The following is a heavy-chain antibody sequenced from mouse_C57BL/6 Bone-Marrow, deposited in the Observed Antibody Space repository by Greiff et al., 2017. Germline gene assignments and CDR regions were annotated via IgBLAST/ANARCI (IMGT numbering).Heavy chain of an antibody. Sequence: VKLVESGPGLVQPSQSLSITCTVSGFSLTSYGVHWVRQSPGKGLEWLGVIWRGGSTDYNAAFMSRLSITKDNSKSQVFFKMNSLQADDTAIYYCAIWGIYDGYFFDYWGQGTTLTVSS. CDR1: GFSLTSYG. D-gene: IGHD2-3*01. CDR2: IWRGGST. J-gene: IGHJ2*01. V-gene: IGHV2-5*01. CDR3: AIWGIYDGYFFDY.